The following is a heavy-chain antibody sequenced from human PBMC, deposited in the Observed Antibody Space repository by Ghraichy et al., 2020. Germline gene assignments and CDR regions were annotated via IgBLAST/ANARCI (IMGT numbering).Heavy chain of an antibody. V-gene: IGHV3-48*03. J-gene: IGHJ4*02. Sequence: GGSLRLSCAASGFTFSSYEMNWVRQAPGKRLEWVSYISSSGSTIYYADSVKGRFTISRDNAKNSLYLQMNSLRAEDTAVYYCASDSSGSWEFDYWGQGTLVTVSS. CDR3: ASDSSGSWEFDY. CDR2: ISSSGSTI. CDR1: GFTFSSYE. D-gene: IGHD3-22*01.